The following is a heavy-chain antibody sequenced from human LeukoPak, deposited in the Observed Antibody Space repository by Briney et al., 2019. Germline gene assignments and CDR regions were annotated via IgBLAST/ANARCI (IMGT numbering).Heavy chain of an antibody. CDR1: GFTFSSYS. CDR2: ISSSSSYK. Sequence: GGSLRLSCAASGFTFSSYSMNWVRQAPGKGLEWVSSISSSSSYKYYADSLKGRFTISRDNAKNSLFLQMNSLRAEDTAVYYCARDSPNDGILWWSIDYWGQGTLVTVSS. D-gene: IGHD2-21*01. J-gene: IGHJ4*02. V-gene: IGHV3-21*01. CDR3: ARDSPNDGILWWSIDY.